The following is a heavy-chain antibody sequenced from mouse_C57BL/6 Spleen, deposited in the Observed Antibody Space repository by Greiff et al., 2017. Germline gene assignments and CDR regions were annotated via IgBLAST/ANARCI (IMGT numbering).Heavy chain of an antibody. CDR3: ARGDYIAY. V-gene: IGHV1-69*01. J-gene: IGHJ3*01. CDR1: GYTFTSYW. Sequence: QVQLQQPGAELVMPGASVKLSCKASGYTFTSYWMHWVKQRPGQGLEWIGEIDPSDSYTNYNQKFKGKSTLTVDKSSSTAYMQLSSLTSEDSAVEYSARGDYIAYWGQGTLVTVSA. D-gene: IGHD2-4*01. CDR2: IDPSDSYT.